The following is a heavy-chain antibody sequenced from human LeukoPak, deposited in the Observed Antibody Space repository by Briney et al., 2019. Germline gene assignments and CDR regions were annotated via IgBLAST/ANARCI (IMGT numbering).Heavy chain of an antibody. J-gene: IGHJ4*02. CDR3: TRVFVGDEYSSSGY. D-gene: IGHD6-13*01. CDR2: INSDGSST. CDR1: GFTFSRYY. Sequence: GGSLRLSCAASGFTFSRYYMHWVRQAPGKGLVWISRINSDGSSTTYADSVKGRFTISRDNAKNTLYLQMNSLKVEDTAVYYCTRVFVGDEYSSSGYWGQGTLVTVSS. V-gene: IGHV3-74*01.